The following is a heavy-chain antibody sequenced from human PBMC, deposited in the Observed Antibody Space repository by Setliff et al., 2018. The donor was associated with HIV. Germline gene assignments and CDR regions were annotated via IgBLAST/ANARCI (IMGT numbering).Heavy chain of an antibody. J-gene: IGHJ5*02. CDR3: ARATSPRPMVRAGWFDP. CDR1: GGSISSSNYY. D-gene: IGHD3-10*01. V-gene: IGHV4-39*02. CDR2: INYIGST. Sequence: PSETLSLTCTVSGGSISSSNYYWGWIRQPPGKGLELSGTINYIGSTSYNPPPQIRLTISVDTSSNHFSLRLTSVTAANTAVYYCARATSPRPMVRAGWFDPWGQGTLVTVSS.